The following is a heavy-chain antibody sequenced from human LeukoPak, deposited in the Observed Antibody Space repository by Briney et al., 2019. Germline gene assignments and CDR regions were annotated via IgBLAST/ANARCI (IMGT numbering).Heavy chain of an antibody. CDR2: FDPEDGET. CDR1: GYTFTSYY. J-gene: IGHJ4*02. CDR3: ATGLHLAYYYDSSV. V-gene: IGHV1-24*01. Sequence: ASVKVSCKASGYTFTSYYMHWVRQAPGKGLEWMGGFDPEDGETIYAQKFQGRVTMTEDTSTDTAYMELSSLRSEDTAVYYCATGLHLAYYYDSSVWGQGTLVTVSS. D-gene: IGHD3-22*01.